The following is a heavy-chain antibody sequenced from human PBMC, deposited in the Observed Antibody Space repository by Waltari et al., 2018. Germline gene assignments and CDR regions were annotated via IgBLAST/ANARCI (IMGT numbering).Heavy chain of an antibody. J-gene: IGHJ4*02. D-gene: IGHD5-18*01. CDR3: ARGGRIQLWAFFDY. CDR1: GGSFSGYY. V-gene: IGHV4-34*01. Sequence: QVQLQQWGAGLLKPSETLSLTCAVYGGSFSGYYWSWIRQPPGKGLEWIGEINHSGSTNYNPSLKGRVTISVDTSKNQFSRKLSSVTAADTAVYYCARGGRIQLWAFFDYWGQGTLVTVSS. CDR2: INHSGST.